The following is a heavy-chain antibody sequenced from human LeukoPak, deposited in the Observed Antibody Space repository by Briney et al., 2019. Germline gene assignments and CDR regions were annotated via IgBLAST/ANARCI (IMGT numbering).Heavy chain of an antibody. D-gene: IGHD3-16*01. V-gene: IGHV4-59*08. CDR2: ISNSGST. CDR3: ATLGSFDY. J-gene: IGHJ4*02. CDR1: GGSISSYY. Sequence: SGTLSLSCTVSGGSISSYYCGWIRQPPGKGLEWIGYISNSGSTNYNPSLKSRVTISLDTSKNQFSLKLSSVTAADTAVYYCATLGSFDYWGQGTLVTVSS.